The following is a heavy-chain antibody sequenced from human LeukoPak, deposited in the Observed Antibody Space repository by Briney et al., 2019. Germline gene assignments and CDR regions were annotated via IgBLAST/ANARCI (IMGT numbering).Heavy chain of an antibody. Sequence: GGSLRLSCAASGFTLSEYYMSWVRQAAGKGLEWVSYISSSSSYINYADSVKGRFTITRDNAKNSLYLQMNSLRVEDTAVYYCAGGRVGQFLDYWGQGTLVTVSS. CDR2: ISSSSSYI. CDR3: AGGRVGQFLDY. D-gene: IGHD3-16*01. CDR1: GFTLSEYY. V-gene: IGHV3-11*03. J-gene: IGHJ4*02.